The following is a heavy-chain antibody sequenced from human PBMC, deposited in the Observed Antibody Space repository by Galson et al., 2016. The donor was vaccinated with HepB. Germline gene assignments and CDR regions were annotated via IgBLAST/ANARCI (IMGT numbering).Heavy chain of an antibody. Sequence: ETLSLTCTVSGGSISAYYWSWIRQLPGKGLEWIAYIDYSGSTNYNPSLESRATISVDTSKNQFSLKVTPVTAADPAVYYCARHLGTIFAWFDPWGQGTLVTVSS. J-gene: IGHJ5*02. V-gene: IGHV4-59*08. CDR3: ARHLGTIFAWFDP. CDR1: GGSISAYY. CDR2: IDYSGST. D-gene: IGHD3-3*01.